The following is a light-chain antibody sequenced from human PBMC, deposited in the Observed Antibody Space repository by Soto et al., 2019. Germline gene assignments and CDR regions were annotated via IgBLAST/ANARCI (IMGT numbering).Light chain of an antibody. CDR1: SSNIGAGYD. Sequence: QSVLTQPPSVSGAPGQRVTISCTGSSSNIGAGYDVQWYQQLPGAAPKLLIFGNSNRPSGVPDRFSGSRSGTSASLPITGLQAEDEADYFCQSYDISLSVSVIFGGGTKVTVL. J-gene: IGLJ2*01. CDR3: QSYDISLSVSVI. V-gene: IGLV1-40*01. CDR2: GNS.